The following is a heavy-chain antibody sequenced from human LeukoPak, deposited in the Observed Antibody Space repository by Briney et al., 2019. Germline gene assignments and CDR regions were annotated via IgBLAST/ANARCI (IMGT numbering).Heavy chain of an antibody. J-gene: IGHJ5*02. CDR2: IYSGGTT. V-gene: IGHV3-53*01. D-gene: IGHD3-22*01. CDR3: ARDLRYYYDSSGYPSGSWFDP. CDR1: GFSFSSYS. Sequence: PGGSLRLSCAASGFSFSSYSMTWVRQAPGKGLEWVSTIYSGGTTYYADSVMGRFTISRHNSRNTLYLQMNSLRAEDTAVYYCARDLRYYYDSSGYPSGSWFDPWGQGTLVTVSS.